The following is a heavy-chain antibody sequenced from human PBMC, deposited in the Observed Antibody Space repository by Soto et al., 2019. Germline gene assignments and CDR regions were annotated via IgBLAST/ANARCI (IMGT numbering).Heavy chain of an antibody. J-gene: IGHJ6*01. CDR3: ARSLGKLPNCYHYYGLAV. CDR2: IYPGDSDT. CDR1: GYSFTSYW. Sequence: PGESLKISCKGSGYSFTSYWIGWVRQMPGKGLEWMGIIYPGDSDTRYSPSFQGQVTISADKSISTAYLQWGSLKASDTAMYYCARSLGKLPNCYHYYGLAVWGQGTTVPVSS. V-gene: IGHV5-51*01. D-gene: IGHD2-15*01.